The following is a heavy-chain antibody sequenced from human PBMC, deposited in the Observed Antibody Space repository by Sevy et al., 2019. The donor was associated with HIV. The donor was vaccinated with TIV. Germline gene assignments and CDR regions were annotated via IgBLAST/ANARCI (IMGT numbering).Heavy chain of an antibody. V-gene: IGHV1-18*01. D-gene: IGHD1-26*01. CDR3: ARCLGGLRPWEYNWFDP. Sequence: ASVKVSCKASGYTFSSYGISWVRQAPGQGLEWMGWIGAYNGNIKYSQKFQGRVTMTTDTSTGTVYMELRSLRSVDTAVYYCARCLGGLRPWEYNWFDPWGQGTLVTVSS. J-gene: IGHJ5*02. CDR1: GYTFSSYG. CDR2: IGAYNGNI.